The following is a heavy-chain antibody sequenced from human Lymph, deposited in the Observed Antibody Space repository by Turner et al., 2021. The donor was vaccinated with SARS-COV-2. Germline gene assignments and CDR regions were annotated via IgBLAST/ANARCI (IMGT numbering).Heavy chain of an antibody. CDR3: ARDHVYSGSSLSGDAFDI. CDR1: GGSIRSYY. D-gene: IGHD1-26*01. J-gene: IGHJ3*02. V-gene: IGHV4-59*12. Sequence: QVQLQESGPGLVKPSETLSLTCTVSGGSIRSYYWSWIRQPPGKGLEWMGYIYYSGSTNYNPSLKSRVTISVDTSKNQFSLKLSSVTAADTAVYYCARDHVYSGSSLSGDAFDIWGQGTMVTVSS. CDR2: IYYSGST.